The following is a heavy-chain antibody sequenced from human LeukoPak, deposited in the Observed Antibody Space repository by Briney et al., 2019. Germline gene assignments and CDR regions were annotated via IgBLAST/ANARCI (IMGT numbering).Heavy chain of an antibody. D-gene: IGHD3-10*01. CDR3: AKDGGYYYGSGSAPGY. J-gene: IGHJ4*02. V-gene: IGHV3-23*01. CDR1: GFTFSSYA. CDR2: ISGSGGST. Sequence: GGSLRLSCAASGFTFSSYAMRWVRQAPGKGLEWVSAISGSGGSTYYADSVKGRFTISRDNSKNTLYLQMNSLRAEDTAVYYCAKDGGYYYGSGSAPGYWGQGTLVTVSS.